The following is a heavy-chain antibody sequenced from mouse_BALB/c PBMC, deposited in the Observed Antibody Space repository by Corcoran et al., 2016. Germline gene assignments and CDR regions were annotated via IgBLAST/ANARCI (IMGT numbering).Heavy chain of an antibody. J-gene: IGHJ2*01. D-gene: IGHD4-1*01. V-gene: IGHV1S135*01. CDR2: IDPFNGGT. CDR1: GYSFTSYY. Sequence: EIQLQQSGPELMKPGASVKISCKASGYSFTSYYMHWVKQSHEKSLEWIGYIDPFNGGTSYNQKFKGKATLTVDKSSSTAYMHLSSLTSEDSAVYYCARSNFYFDYWGQGTTLTVSS. CDR3: ARSNFYFDY.